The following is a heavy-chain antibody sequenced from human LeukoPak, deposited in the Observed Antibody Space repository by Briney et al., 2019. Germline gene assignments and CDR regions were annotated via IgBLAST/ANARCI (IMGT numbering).Heavy chain of an antibody. Sequence: PGGSLRLSCAASGFTFSSCWMHWVRHAPGKGLVWVSRINSGGSSTTYADSVKGRFTISRDNAKNTLYLQMNSLRAEDTAVYYCARDIQLSAAFDIWGQGTMVTVSS. J-gene: IGHJ3*02. CDR1: GFTFSSCW. V-gene: IGHV3-74*01. CDR3: ARDIQLSAAFDI. D-gene: IGHD5-24*01. CDR2: INSGGSST.